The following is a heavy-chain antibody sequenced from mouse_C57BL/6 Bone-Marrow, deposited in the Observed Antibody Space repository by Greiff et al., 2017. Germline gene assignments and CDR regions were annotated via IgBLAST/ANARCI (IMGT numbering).Heavy chain of an antibody. V-gene: IGHV1-54*01. J-gene: IGHJ2*01. CDR1: GYAFTNYL. Sequence: QVQLQQSGAELVRPGTSVKVSCKASGYAFTNYLIEWVKQRPGQGLEWIGVINPGSGGTNYNEKFKGKATLTADKSSSTAYMQLSSLTSEDSAVYFCARGLWYFDYWCQGTTLTVSS. D-gene: IGHD1-1*02. CDR3: ARGLWYFDY. CDR2: INPGSGGT.